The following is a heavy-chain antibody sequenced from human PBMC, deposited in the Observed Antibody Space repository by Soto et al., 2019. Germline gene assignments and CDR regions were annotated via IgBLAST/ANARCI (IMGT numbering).Heavy chain of an antibody. CDR3: ARGVPGTYAVDV. V-gene: IGHV3-48*01. CDR1: GFTFSYYS. CDR2: ISSSSRNI. D-gene: IGHD1-26*01. J-gene: IGHJ6*02. Sequence: EVQLVESGGGLVQPGGSLRLSCVDSGFTFSYYSMNWVRQAPGKGLEWVSYISSSSRNIYYAHSVKGRFTIFRDNAKNSLYLQMNSLRAEDTAVYYCARGVPGTYAVDVWGQGTTVTVSS.